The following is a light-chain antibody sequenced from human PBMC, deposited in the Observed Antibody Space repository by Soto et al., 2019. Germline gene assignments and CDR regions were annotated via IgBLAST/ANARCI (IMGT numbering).Light chain of an antibody. CDR2: DVN. Sequence: QSALTQPASVSGSPGQSITISCTRTSSDVGGYNYVSWYQQHPGKAPKLMIYDVNNRPSGVSNRFSGSKSGNTASLTISGLQAEDESDYYCSSYTSGSTLPYVFGNGTKVTVL. CDR1: SSDVGGYNY. CDR3: SSYTSGSTLPYV. V-gene: IGLV2-14*01. J-gene: IGLJ1*01.